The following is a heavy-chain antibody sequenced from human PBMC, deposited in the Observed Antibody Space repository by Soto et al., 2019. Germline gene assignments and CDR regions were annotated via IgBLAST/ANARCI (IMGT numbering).Heavy chain of an antibody. V-gene: IGHV4-31*03. J-gene: IGHJ5*02. CDR2: IYYSGTT. CDR3: ARGPRPPGTSFGVLISA. D-gene: IGHD3-3*01. Sequence: QVQLQESGPGLVKPSQTLSLTCTVSGGSITSGGYYWSWIRQHPGKGLEWIGYIYYSGTTYYNPSLKSRLTLSVATSKNQFPLNLTSLTAADTAMYYCARGPRPPGTSFGVLISAWGQGTLVTVSS. CDR1: GGSITSGGYY.